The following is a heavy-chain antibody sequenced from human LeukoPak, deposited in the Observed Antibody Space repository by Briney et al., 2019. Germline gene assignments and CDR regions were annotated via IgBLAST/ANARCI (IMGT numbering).Heavy chain of an antibody. CDR3: AKPLVSDYYDSSGYWGY. CDR1: GFTFSSYA. Sequence: PGGSLRLSCAASGFTFSSYAMSWVRQAPGKGLEWVSAISGSGDSTYYSDSVKGRFTIYRDNSKNTLYVQMNSLRAEDTAVYYCAKPLVSDYYDSSGYWGYWGQGTLVTVSS. CDR2: ISGSGDST. D-gene: IGHD3-22*01. J-gene: IGHJ4*02. V-gene: IGHV3-23*01.